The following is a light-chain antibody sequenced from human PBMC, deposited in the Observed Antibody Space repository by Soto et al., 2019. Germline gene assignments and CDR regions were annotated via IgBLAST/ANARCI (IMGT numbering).Light chain of an antibody. CDR1: QSVSSNY. V-gene: IGKV3-20*01. CDR3: HQYNGWLWT. J-gene: IGKJ1*01. CDR2: GAS. Sequence: EIVWTQSPGTLSLSPGERATLSCRASQSVSSNYLAWYQQKPGQAPRLLIYGASSRATGIPDRFSGSGSGTEFTLTITSLQSEDFAVYYCHQYNGWLWTFGQGTKVDIK.